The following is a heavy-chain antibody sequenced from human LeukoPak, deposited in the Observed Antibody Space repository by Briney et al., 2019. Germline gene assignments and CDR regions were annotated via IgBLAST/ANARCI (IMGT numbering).Heavy chain of an antibody. D-gene: IGHD3-9*01. V-gene: IGHV1-2*02. CDR1: GYTFTGYY. CDR2: INPNSGGT. Sequence: SCKASGYTFTGYYMHWVRQAPGXGLEWMGWINPNSGGTNYAQKFQGRVTMTRDTSISTAYMELSRLRSDDTAVYYCARVLYDILTGSYGMDVWGQGTTVTVSS. CDR3: ARVLYDILTGSYGMDV. J-gene: IGHJ6*02.